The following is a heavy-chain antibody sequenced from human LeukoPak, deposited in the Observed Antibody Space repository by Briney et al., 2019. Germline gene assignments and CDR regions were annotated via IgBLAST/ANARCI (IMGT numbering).Heavy chain of an antibody. CDR1: GDSVSSKSAG. V-gene: IGHV6-1*01. CDR3: ARSIGFIDY. Sequence: SQTLSLTCAIPGDSVSSKSAGWHWIRQSPSRGLEWLGRTFYRSKWYNDYGISVKSRITINPDTSKNQFSLQLNSVTPEDTAVYYCARSIGFIDYWDQGTLVTVSS. J-gene: IGHJ4*02. CDR2: TFYRSKWYN. D-gene: IGHD3-10*01.